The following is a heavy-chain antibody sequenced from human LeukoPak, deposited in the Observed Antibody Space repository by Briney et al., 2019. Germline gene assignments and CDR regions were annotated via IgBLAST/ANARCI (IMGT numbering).Heavy chain of an antibody. J-gene: IGHJ5*01. V-gene: IGHV3-23*01. D-gene: IGHD6-19*01. CDR2: ISGSGDST. Sequence: PGGSLRLSCAASGFTFSSYAVSWVRQAPGKGLEWVSGISGSGDSTHYADSVKGRFTISRDNSKHTLYLQMNSLTDEDTAVYYCAKTLSVGWVPQYDSWGQGVLVTVSS. CDR1: GFTFSSYA. CDR3: AKTLSVGWVPQYDS.